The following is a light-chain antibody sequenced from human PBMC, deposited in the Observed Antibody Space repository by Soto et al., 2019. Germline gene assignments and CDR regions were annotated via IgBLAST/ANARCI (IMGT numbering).Light chain of an antibody. V-gene: IGLV2-14*03. CDR3: SSYTTSNTRQIV. CDR1: SSDVGGYNY. Sequence: SVLTQPASGSGSPGQSITISCNGTSSDVGGYNYVSWYQHHPGKAPKLMIYDVSNRPSGVSNRFSGSKSGNTASLTISGLQPEDEADYYCSSYTTSNTRQIVFGTGTEVTVL. J-gene: IGLJ1*01. CDR2: DVS.